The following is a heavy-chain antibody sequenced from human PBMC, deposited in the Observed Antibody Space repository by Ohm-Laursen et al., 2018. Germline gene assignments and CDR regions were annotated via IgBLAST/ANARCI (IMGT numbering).Heavy chain of an antibody. CDR3: AKGQTTENWFDP. Sequence: SLRLSCTASGFTFDDYAMHWVRQAPGKGLEWVSGISWNSGNIVYADSVKGRFTISRDNAKNSLYLQMNSLRAEDTALYYCAKGQTTENWFDPWGQGTLVTVSS. J-gene: IGHJ5*02. D-gene: IGHD4-17*01. CDR2: ISWNSGNI. V-gene: IGHV3-9*01. CDR1: GFTFDDYA.